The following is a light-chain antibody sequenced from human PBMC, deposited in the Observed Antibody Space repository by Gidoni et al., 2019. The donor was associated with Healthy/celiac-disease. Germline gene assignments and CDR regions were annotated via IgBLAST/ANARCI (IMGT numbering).Light chain of an antibody. J-gene: IGKJ2*01. CDR3: QQYNNWPPYT. CDR2: GAS. Sequence: EIVMTQSPATLSVSPGERATLSCRASQSVSSNLAWYQQKPGQAPRLLIYGASNRATGIPARFSGSGSGTEFTLTISSLQSEDFAVYYCQQYNNWPPYTFGQWTKLEIK. CDR1: QSVSSN. V-gene: IGKV3-15*01.